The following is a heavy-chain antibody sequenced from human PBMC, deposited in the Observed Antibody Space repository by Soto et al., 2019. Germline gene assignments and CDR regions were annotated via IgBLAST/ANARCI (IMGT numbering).Heavy chain of an antibody. CDR1: GYTFTDYY. Sequence: ASVKVSCKASGYTFTDYYMHWVRQAPGQGLECMGWINPNNGDTNYAQRFQGRVTMTRDTSISTAYLEVSRLRSDDTAVYYCARSVYFITPRPDYWGQGTLVTVSS. J-gene: IGHJ4*02. V-gene: IGHV1-2*02. CDR3: ARSVYFITPRPDY. D-gene: IGHD3-10*01. CDR2: INPNNGDT.